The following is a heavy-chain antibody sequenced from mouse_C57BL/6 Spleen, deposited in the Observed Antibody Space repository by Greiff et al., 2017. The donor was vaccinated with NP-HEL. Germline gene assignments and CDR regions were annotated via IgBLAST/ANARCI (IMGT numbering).Heavy chain of an antibody. CDR3: TRSQDSSGFHGED. V-gene: IGHV5-9-1*02. J-gene: IGHJ2*01. Sequence: EVHLVESGEGLVKPGGSLKLSCAASGFTFSSYAMSWVRQTPEKRLEWVAYISSGGDYIYYADTVKGRFTISRAHARNPLYLQMSSVKSVDTAMDYCTRSQDSSGFHGEDGGKGTT. CDR2: ISSGGDYI. CDR1: GFTFSSYA. D-gene: IGHD3-2*02.